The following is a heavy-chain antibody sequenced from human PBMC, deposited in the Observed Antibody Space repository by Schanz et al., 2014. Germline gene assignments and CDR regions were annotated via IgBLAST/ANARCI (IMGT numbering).Heavy chain of an antibody. CDR2: IKQDGSEK. J-gene: IGHJ4*02. Sequence: QVQLVESGGGVVQPGRSLRLSCSASGFTLSSYGMHWIRQAPGKGLEWVANIKQDGSEKYYVDSVKGRFTISRDNLKNTVYLQMNSLRAGDTAVYYCAREDCSATSCYFRYWGQGTLVTVSS. CDR1: GFTLSSYG. D-gene: IGHD2-21*01. CDR3: AREDCSATSCYFRY. V-gene: IGHV3-33*01.